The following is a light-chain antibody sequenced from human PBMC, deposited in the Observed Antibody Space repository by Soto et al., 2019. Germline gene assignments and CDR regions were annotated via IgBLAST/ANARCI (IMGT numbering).Light chain of an antibody. CDR1: RSISSW. CDR3: QYYNSY. CDR2: VAS. Sequence: DMHMTQSPSTLSASVGDRVTITCRASRSISSWLAWYQQKPGRAPTLLIYVASSLESGVPSRVSGSGSGTEFTLTISTLQHDDSATYYCQYYNSYFGQGTNLEIK. V-gene: IGKV1-5*01. J-gene: IGKJ2*01.